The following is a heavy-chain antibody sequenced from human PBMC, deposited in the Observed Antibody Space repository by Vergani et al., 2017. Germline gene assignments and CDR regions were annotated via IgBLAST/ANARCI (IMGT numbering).Heavy chain of an antibody. J-gene: IGHJ6*03. Sequence: QVTLRESGPALVKPTQTLTLSCTFSGFSLSTSGMCVSWIRQHPGKALEWLALIAWDDDKYYSTSLKTRPTIPKDTSKNQVVLTMTNMDPVDTATYYCARTLXVRGVIGSESYYYYDMDVWGKGTTVTVSS. CDR2: IAWDDDK. D-gene: IGHD3-10*01. V-gene: IGHV2-70*01. CDR1: GFSLSTSGMC. CDR3: ARTLXVRGVIGSESYYYYDMDV.